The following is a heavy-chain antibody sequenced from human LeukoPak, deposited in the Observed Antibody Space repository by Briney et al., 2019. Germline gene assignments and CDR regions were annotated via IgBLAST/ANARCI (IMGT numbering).Heavy chain of an antibody. V-gene: IGHV4-38-2*02. Sequence: PSETLSLTCTVSGYPISSGYYWGWIRQPPGKGLEWIGSIYHSGSTYYNPSLKSRVTISVDTSKNQFSLKLSSVTAADTAVYYCARDRGGGLRYFDWPPRGGYFDYWGQGTLVTVSS. D-gene: IGHD3-9*01. CDR2: IYHSGST. CDR3: ARDRGGGLRYFDWPPRGGYFDY. CDR1: GYPISSGYY. J-gene: IGHJ4*02.